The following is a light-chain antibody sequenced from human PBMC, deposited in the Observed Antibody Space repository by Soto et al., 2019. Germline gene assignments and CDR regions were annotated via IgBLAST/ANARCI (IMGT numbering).Light chain of an antibody. CDR1: SGHSSYA. J-gene: IGLJ1*01. CDR2: LNSDGSH. CDR3: QTWGTDIHV. Sequence: QLVLTQSPSASASLGASVKLTCTLSSGHSSYAIAWHQQQPEKGPRYLMKLNSDGSHSKGDGIPDRFSGSSSGAERYLTISRLPSEDEADYYCQTWGTDIHVFGTGTKLTVL. V-gene: IGLV4-69*01.